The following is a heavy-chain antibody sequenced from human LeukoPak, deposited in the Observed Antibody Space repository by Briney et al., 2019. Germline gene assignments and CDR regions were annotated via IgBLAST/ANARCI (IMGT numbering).Heavy chain of an antibody. Sequence: GGSLRLSCAASGFTFSSYGMHWVRQAPGKGLEWVAVISYDGSNKYYADSVKGRFTISRDNSKNTLYLQMNSLRAEDTAVYYCAKGGPYCSGGSCYYFDYWGQGTLVTVSS. V-gene: IGHV3-30*18. CDR3: AKGGPYCSGGSCYYFDY. D-gene: IGHD2-15*01. CDR2: ISYDGSNK. CDR1: GFTFSSYG. J-gene: IGHJ4*02.